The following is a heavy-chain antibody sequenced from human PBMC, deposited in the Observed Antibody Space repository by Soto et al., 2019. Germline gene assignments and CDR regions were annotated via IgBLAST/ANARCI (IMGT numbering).Heavy chain of an antibody. D-gene: IGHD3-10*01. CDR1: GFTFSRYW. CDR2: INSDGSST. J-gene: IGHJ6*02. Sequence: GGALRVSCAASGFTFSRYWIHWVRQAPGKGLVWVSRINSDGSSTSYADSVKGRFTISRDNAKNTLYLQMNSLRAEDTAVYYCARERMVRGVTTRYYYGMDVWGQGTTATVSS. V-gene: IGHV3-74*01. CDR3: ARERMVRGVTTRYYYGMDV.